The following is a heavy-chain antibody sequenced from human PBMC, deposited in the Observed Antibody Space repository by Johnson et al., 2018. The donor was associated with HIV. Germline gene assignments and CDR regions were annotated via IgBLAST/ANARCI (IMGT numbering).Heavy chain of an antibody. CDR3: AREGPSERAGFDI. V-gene: IGHV3-9*01. CDR2: ISWNSGSI. J-gene: IGHJ3*02. CDR1: GFTLDDYA. Sequence: VQLVESGGGLVQPGRSLRLSCAASGFTLDDYAMHWVRQAPGKGLEWVSSISWNSGSIGYADSVKGRFIISRDNSRDTLFLEMNSLRADDTAVYYCAREGPSERAGFDIWGQGTMVTVSS.